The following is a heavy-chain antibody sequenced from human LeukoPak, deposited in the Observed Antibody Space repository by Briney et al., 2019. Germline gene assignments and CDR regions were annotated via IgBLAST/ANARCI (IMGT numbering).Heavy chain of an antibody. CDR2: ISHIGTI. CDR1: GDSIDPYS. J-gene: IGHJ1*01. D-gene: IGHD5/OR15-5a*01. CDR3: ARHQGSTVFNY. Sequence: SETLSLTCTISGDSIDPYSWSWVRHPPGKGLEWIGYISHIGTIKYNTSLMSRVSMGLDKPNNEFSLSLRSVTATDTALYFCARHQGSTVFNYWGRGVPVIVSS. V-gene: IGHV4-59*08.